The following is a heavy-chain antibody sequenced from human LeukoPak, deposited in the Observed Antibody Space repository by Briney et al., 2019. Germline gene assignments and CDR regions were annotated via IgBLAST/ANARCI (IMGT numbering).Heavy chain of an antibody. CDR3: ARECDTVTVVFDI. D-gene: IGHD4-17*01. CDR1: GGTFSTDS. J-gene: IGHJ3*02. CDR2: ISSSSYI. V-gene: IGHV3-21*01. Sequence: GGSLRLSCAASGGTFSTDSMNWGRQVPGKGLEWVSSISSSSYIYYLDSVKGRFTISRDNDKNSLYLQLNSLRAEDTAVYYCARECDTVTVVFDIWGQGTLVTVSS.